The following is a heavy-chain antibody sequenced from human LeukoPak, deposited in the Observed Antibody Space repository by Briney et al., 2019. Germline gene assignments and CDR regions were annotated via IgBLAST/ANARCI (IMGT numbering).Heavy chain of an antibody. D-gene: IGHD3/OR15-3a*01. CDR1: GDTFIGYY. Sequence: ASVTVSCKASGDTFIGYYMFWVRQAPGQGLEGMGWISGYNGKTEYEQKLQGRVTMTRDTSTSTVYMELGSLRSEDTAVYYCARGYPMDWNYFDYWGQGTLVTVSS. V-gene: IGHV1-18*04. CDR3: ARGYPMDWNYFDY. J-gene: IGHJ4*02. CDR2: ISGYNGKT.